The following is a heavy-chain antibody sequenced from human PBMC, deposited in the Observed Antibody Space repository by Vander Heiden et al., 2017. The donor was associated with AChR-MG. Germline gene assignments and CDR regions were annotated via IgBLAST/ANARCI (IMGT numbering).Heavy chain of an antibody. Sequence: QGQLHQSGAGLLRPSETLSLTCGVSGGSFRGNSWSWIRPPPGGGLEWIGEINHSGSINYHPSLKNRVTISVDTSKNLFSLRLTSVTAADTAVYYCATGPGSWQALVDWGQGTLVTVSA. CDR3: ATGPGSWQALVD. V-gene: IGHV4-34*01. CDR1: GGSFRGNS. J-gene: IGHJ4*02. D-gene: IGHD2-15*01. CDR2: INHSGSI.